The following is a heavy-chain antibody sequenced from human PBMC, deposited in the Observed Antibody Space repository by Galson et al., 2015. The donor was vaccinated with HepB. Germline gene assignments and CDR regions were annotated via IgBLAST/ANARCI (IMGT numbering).Heavy chain of an antibody. Sequence: SVKVSCKASGGTFSSYTISWVRQAPGQGLEWMGRIIPIVGIANYAQKFQGRVTITADKSTSTAYMDLSSLRSEDTAVYYCARDLPAAVGGPGGDAFDIWGQGTMVTVSS. CDR3: ARDLPAAVGGPGGDAFDI. CDR2: IIPIVGIA. CDR1: GGTFSSYT. D-gene: IGHD6-13*01. V-gene: IGHV1-69*04. J-gene: IGHJ3*02.